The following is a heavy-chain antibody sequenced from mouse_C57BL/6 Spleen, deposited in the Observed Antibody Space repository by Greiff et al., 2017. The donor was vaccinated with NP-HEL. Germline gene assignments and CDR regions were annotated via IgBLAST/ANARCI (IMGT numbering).Heavy chain of an antibody. CDR2: IDPSDSYT. CDR3: ARGYGYDPYYFDY. V-gene: IGHV1-69*01. D-gene: IGHD2-2*01. CDR1: GYTFTSYW. J-gene: IGHJ2*01. Sequence: QVQLQQPGAELVMPGASVKLSCKASGYTFTSYWMHWVKQRPGQGLEWIGEIDPSDSYTNYNQKFKGKSTLTVDKSSSTAYMQLSSLTSEDSAVYDSARGYGYDPYYFDYWGQGTTLTVSS.